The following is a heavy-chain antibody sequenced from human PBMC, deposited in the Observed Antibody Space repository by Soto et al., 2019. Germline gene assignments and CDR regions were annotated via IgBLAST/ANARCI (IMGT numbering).Heavy chain of an antibody. CDR3: ARDLRSSSTFYGMDV. CDR1: GGTFSSYA. Sequence: SVKVSCKASGGTFSSYAISWVRQAPGQGLEWMGGIIPIFGTANYAQKFQGRVTITADESTSTAYMELSSLRSEDTAVYYCARDLRSSSTFYGMDVWGQGTTVPVYS. D-gene: IGHD6-6*01. J-gene: IGHJ6*02. CDR2: IIPIFGTA. V-gene: IGHV1-69*13.